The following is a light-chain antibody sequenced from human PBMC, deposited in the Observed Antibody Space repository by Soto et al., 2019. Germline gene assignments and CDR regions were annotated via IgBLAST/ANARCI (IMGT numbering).Light chain of an antibody. CDR3: QQSFNTPYT. J-gene: IGKJ2*01. V-gene: IGKV1-39*01. CDR1: QTISND. CDR2: GIS. Sequence: DIQMTQSPSSLSASVGDRVTITCRASQTISNDLNWYHQKPGKPPKLLIYGISTLQSGVPSRFSGSGSGTDFTLTISSLQPEDFATYYCQQSFNTPYTFGQGTELEVK.